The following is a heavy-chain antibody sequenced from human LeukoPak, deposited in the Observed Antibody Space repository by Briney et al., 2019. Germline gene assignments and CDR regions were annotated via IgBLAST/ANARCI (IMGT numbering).Heavy chain of an antibody. CDR1: GSTVSSNF. CDR2: IYSDGST. J-gene: IGHJ4*02. D-gene: IGHD3-10*01. V-gene: IGHV3-53*01. Sequence: GGSLRLSCAAAGSTVSSNFMMWVRQAPGKGLEWVSFIYSDGSTYYADSVKGRCTISRDTFRNTLSLQMNNLRAEDAAIYYCAKVTTGRTDYWGQGTPVTVSS. CDR3: AKVTTGRTDY.